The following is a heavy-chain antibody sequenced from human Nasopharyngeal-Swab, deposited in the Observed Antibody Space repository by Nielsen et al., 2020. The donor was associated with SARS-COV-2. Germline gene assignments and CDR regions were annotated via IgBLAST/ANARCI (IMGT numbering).Heavy chain of an antibody. Sequence: ASVKVSCKASGYSFSNYALHWVRQAPGQRLEWMGWINAGNTMTKYSQKLQGRVTITRDTSASTAYMELSGLTSEDTAVYYCATEYRYGPSFDSWGQGSLVTVSS. J-gene: IGHJ4*02. CDR2: INAGNTMT. D-gene: IGHD4/OR15-4a*01. CDR1: GYSFSNYA. CDR3: ATEYRYGPSFDS. V-gene: IGHV1-3*01.